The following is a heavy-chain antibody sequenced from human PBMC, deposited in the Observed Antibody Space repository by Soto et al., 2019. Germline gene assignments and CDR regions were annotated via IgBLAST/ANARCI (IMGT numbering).Heavy chain of an antibody. V-gene: IGHV1-18*01. CDR2: ISAYNGNT. Sequence: QVQLVQSGAEVKKPGASVKVSCKASGYTFTNYGITWVRQAPGQGLEWMGWISAYNGNTKYAQRLQGRVTRTTDTSTSTAYMELRSVRSDDTAVYYCARVNAGDSMHSSGYYYWGQGTLVTVSS. D-gene: IGHD3-22*01. CDR1: GYTFTNYG. J-gene: IGHJ4*02. CDR3: ARVNAGDSMHSSGYYY.